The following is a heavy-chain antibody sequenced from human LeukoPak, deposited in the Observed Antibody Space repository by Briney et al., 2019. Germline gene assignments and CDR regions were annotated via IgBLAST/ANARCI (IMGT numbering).Heavy chain of an antibody. CDR1: GGSISSSSGNC. CDR3: ARNGGNSDFDY. Sequence: SETLSLTCAVSGGSISSSSGNCWTWVRQPPGKGLEWIGEIYHSGSTNYNPSHKSRVTMLLDKSKNQFSLKLSSVTAADTAVYYCARNGGNSDFDYWGQGTLVTVSS. CDR2: IYHSGST. D-gene: IGHD4-23*01. J-gene: IGHJ4*02. V-gene: IGHV4-4*02.